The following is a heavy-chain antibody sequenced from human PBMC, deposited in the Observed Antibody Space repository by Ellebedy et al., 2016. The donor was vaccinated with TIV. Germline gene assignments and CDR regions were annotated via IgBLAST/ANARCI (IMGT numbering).Heavy chain of an antibody. V-gene: IGHV3-53*01. Sequence: PGGSLRLSCAASGFTVSSNYMSWVRQAPGKGLEWVSVIYSGGSTYYADSVKGRFTISRDNSKNTLYLQMNSLRAEDTAVYYCASFSSIAARLRAFDIWGQGTMVTVSS. J-gene: IGHJ3*02. D-gene: IGHD6-6*01. CDR1: GFTVSSNY. CDR2: IYSGGST. CDR3: ASFSSIAARLRAFDI.